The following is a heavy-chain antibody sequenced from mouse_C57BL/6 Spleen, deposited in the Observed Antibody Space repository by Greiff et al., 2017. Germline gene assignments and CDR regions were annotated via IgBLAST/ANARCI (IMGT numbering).Heavy chain of an antibody. Sequence: EVKLVESGPGLVKPSQSLSLTCSVTGYSITSGYYWNWIRQFPGNKLEWMGYISYDGSNNYNPSLKNRISITRDTSKNQFFLTLNSVTTENTATYYCASGKRDYDGSSYPWFAYWGQGTLVTVSA. CDR2: ISYDGSN. CDR1: GYSITSGYY. D-gene: IGHD1-1*01. J-gene: IGHJ3*01. V-gene: IGHV3-6*01. CDR3: ASGKRDYDGSSYPWFAY.